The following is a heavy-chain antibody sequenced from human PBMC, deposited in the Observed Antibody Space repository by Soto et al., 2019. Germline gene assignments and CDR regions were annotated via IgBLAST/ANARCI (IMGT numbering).Heavy chain of an antibody. CDR3: AHRRPYSNSPEYFFDY. CDR1: GFSLSTSGVD. D-gene: IGHD6-6*01. CDR2: IYWDDDK. V-gene: IGHV2-5*02. Sequence: QITLKESGPTLVRPTQTLKLTCTFSGFSLSTSGVDVGWIRQPPGKALEWLALIYWDDDKRYSPSLKSRLTITKDTSKNQVVLTMTNMDPLDTATYYCAHRRPYSNSPEYFFDYWGQGTLVTVSS. J-gene: IGHJ4*02.